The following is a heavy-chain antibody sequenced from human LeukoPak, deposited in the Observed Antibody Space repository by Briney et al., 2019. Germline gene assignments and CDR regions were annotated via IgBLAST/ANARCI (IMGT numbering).Heavy chain of an antibody. CDR2: ISGSGGST. CDR1: RFTFSSYA. Sequence: GGSLRLSCAAYRFTFSSYAMSWVRPAPGKGLDWVSAISGSGGSTYYADSVKGRFTISRDNSKNTLYLQMNSLRAEDTAVYYCAKDDDFWSPNWFDPWGQGTLVTVSS. D-gene: IGHD3-3*01. V-gene: IGHV3-23*01. CDR3: AKDDDFWSPNWFDP. J-gene: IGHJ5*02.